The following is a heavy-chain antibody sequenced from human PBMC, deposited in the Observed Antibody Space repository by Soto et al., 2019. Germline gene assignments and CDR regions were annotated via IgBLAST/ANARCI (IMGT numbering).Heavy chain of an antibody. CDR2: IIPIFGTA. V-gene: IGHV1-69*13. D-gene: IGHD5-18*01. J-gene: IGHJ6*02. CDR3: ASPGARIQLWLRLETDYYYYYGMDV. CDR1: GGTFSSYA. Sequence: EASVKVSCKASGGTFSSYAISWVRQAPGQGLEWMGGIIPIFGTANYAQKFQGRVTITADESTSTAYMELSSLRSEDTAVYYCASPGARIQLWLRLETDYYYYYGMDVWGQGTTVTVSS.